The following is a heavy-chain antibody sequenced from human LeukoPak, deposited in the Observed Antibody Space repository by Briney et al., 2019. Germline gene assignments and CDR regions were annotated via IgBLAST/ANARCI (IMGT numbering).Heavy chain of an antibody. J-gene: IGHJ4*02. V-gene: IGHV4-34*01. D-gene: IGHD6-19*01. Sequence: SETLSLTCAVYGGSFSGYYWSWIRQPPGKGLEWIGEINHSGSTNYNPSLKSRVTISVDTSKNHFSLKLSSVTAADTAVYYCARYGRQQLGAAVAGPLGYWGQGTLVTVSS. CDR1: GGSFSGYY. CDR3: ARYGRQQLGAAVAGPLGY. CDR2: INHSGST.